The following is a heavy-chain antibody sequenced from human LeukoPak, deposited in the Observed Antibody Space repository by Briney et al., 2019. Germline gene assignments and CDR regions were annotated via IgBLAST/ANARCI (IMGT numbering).Heavy chain of an antibody. J-gene: IGHJ5*02. CDR2: IIPIFGTA. V-gene: IGHV1-69*01. CDR3: ARGNYDFWSGYSLALGGDWFDP. Sequence: ASVKVSCKASGSTFRSYAISWVRQAPGQGLEWMGGIIPIFGTANYAQKFQGRVTITADESTSTAYMELSSLRSEDTAVYYCARGNYDFWSGYSLALGGDWFDPWGQGTLVTVSS. D-gene: IGHD3-3*01. CDR1: GSTFRSYA.